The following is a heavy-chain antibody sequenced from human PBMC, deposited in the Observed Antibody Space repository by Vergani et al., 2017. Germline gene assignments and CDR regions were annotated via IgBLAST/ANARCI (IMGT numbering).Heavy chain of an antibody. CDR2: ISPDGFST. CDR1: GYTFTAYY. V-gene: IGHV1-46*03. Sequence: QVQLVQSGAEVGKPGASVKISCKASGYTFTAYYIHWVRQAPEQGLEWVGVISPDGFSTFYAQKFQGRVTITRDTSTSTGYVEVTILRSDDTAVYYCAREPPLTGFLDYWGQGTLVTVSS. J-gene: IGHJ4*02. D-gene: IGHD3-9*01. CDR3: AREPPLTGFLDY.